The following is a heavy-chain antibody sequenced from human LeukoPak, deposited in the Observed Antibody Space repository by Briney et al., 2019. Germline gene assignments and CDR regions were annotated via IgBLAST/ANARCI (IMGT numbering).Heavy chain of an antibody. D-gene: IGHD2-2*02. V-gene: IGHV3-23*01. CDR2: ISGTGSST. Sequence: GGSLRLSCEASGFTFGNYAMNWVRQAPGKGLEWVSTISGTGSSTYYADSTKGRFTISRDNSKDTLFLQLNSLTAADTAMYFCAKASVAIPQYCNSWGQGTLVTVSS. J-gene: IGHJ5*02. CDR3: AKASVAIPQYCNS. CDR1: GFTFGNYA.